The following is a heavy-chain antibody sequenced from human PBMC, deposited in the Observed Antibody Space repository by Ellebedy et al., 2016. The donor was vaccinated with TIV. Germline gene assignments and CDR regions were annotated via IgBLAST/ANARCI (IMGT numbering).Heavy chain of an antibody. V-gene: IGHV4-34*01. Sequence: MPSETLSLTCTVDAESFSGYFWSWIRQSPRTGLEWIGEMSHSGRTNYNPSLKTRVTMSVDSSNSQLSLSLTSVTAADTAVYYFARVRVPGAVGAFFFDSWGPGTLVTVSS. D-gene: IGHD2-2*01. CDR3: ARVRVPGAVGAFFFDS. J-gene: IGHJ4*02. CDR2: MSHSGRT. CDR1: AESFSGYF.